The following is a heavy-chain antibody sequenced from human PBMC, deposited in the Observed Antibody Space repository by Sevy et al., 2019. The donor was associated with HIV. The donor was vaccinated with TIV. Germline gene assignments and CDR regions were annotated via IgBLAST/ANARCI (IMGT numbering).Heavy chain of an antibody. J-gene: IGHJ4*02. CDR1: GFTFTDYA. CDR3: TRWKGARSVFDY. Sequence: GGSLRLSCTASGFTFTDYAMNWVRQSPGKGLEWVAFFKRKADGGTLDHAASVKGRFTISRDDSKNIAYLQMNDLKTADTGVYYCTRWKGARSVFDYWGQGDLVTVSS. V-gene: IGHV3-49*04. D-gene: IGHD1-1*01. CDR2: FKRKADGGTL.